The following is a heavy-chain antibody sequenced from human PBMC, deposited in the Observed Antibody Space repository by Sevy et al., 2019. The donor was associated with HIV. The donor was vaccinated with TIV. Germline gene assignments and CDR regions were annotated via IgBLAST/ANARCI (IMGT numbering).Heavy chain of an antibody. V-gene: IGHV3-33*08. CDR2: IWSDGAYQ. CDR3: ARGGYYYDNAAYYALDS. Sequence: GGSLRLSCAASGFSFSNYAMHWVRQAPGKGMEWVAIIWSDGAYQYHGDSVKGRFTISRDNSKNTLYLQMNNVRVEDTAVYYCARGGYYYDNAAYYALDSWGQGTLVTVSS. J-gene: IGHJ4*02. CDR1: GFSFSNYA. D-gene: IGHD3-22*01.